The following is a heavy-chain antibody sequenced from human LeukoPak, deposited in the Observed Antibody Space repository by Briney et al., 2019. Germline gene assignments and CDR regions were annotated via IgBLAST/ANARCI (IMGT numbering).Heavy chain of an antibody. Sequence: ASVKVSCKASGYTFTGYYMHWVRQAPGQGLEWMGWINPNSGGTNYAQKFQGRVTMTRDMSTSTVYMELSSLRSEDTAVYYCARERNYYGSGSDAIDYWGQGTLVTVSS. V-gene: IGHV1-2*02. CDR3: ARERNYYGSGSDAIDY. CDR2: INPNSGGT. J-gene: IGHJ4*02. CDR1: GYTFTGYY. D-gene: IGHD3-10*01.